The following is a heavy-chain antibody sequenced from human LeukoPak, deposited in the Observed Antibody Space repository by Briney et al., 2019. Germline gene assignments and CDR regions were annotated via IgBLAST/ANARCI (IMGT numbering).Heavy chain of an antibody. CDR2: INRSGST. CDR3: ARSLKGHYYYYYMDV. CDR1: GGSFSGYY. J-gene: IGHJ6*03. V-gene: IGHV4-34*01. Sequence: SETLSLTCAVYGGSFSGYYWSWIRQPPGKGLEWIGEINRSGSTNYNPSLKSRVTISVDTSKNQFSLKLSSVTAADTAVYYCARSLKGHYYYYYMDVWGKGTTVTVSS.